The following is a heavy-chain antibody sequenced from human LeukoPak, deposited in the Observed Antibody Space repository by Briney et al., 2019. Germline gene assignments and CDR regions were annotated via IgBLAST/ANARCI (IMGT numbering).Heavy chain of an antibody. V-gene: IGHV3-30-3*01. CDR1: GFTFSSYA. Sequence: PGGSLRLSCAASGFTFSSYAMHWVRQAPGKGLEWVAVISYDGSNKYYADSVKGRFTISRDNSKNTLYLQMNSLRAEDTAVYYCTIDTAMVTNYFDYWGQGTLVTVSS. CDR2: ISYDGSNK. J-gene: IGHJ4*02. CDR3: TIDTAMVTNYFDY. D-gene: IGHD5-18*01.